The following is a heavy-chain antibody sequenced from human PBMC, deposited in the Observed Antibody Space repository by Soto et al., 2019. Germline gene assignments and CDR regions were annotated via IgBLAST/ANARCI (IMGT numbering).Heavy chain of an antibody. CDR1: GYTFTTYG. CDR2: ISADNSNT. D-gene: IGHD4-4*01. Sequence: GASVKVSCKASGYTFTTYGISWVRQAPGQGLEWMGGISADNSNTNYAQNLQDRVTMTTDTFTTTAYMELRSLRSDDTAVYYCARGEYSADYWGQGTLVTVSS. J-gene: IGHJ4*02. CDR3: ARGEYSADY. V-gene: IGHV1-18*01.